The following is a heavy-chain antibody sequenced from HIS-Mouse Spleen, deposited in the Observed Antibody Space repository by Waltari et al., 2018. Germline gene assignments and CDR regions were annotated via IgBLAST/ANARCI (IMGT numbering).Heavy chain of an antibody. CDR3: AREIPYSSSWYDWYFDL. Sequence: QLQLQESGPGLVKPSETLSLTCTVSGGSISSSSYYWGWIRQPPGKGLGWIGSISFTGRPYNAPSLKSRATISVDTSKNQFSLKLGSVTAADTAVYYCAREIPYSSSWYDWYFDLWGRGTLVTVSS. D-gene: IGHD6-13*01. CDR2: ISFTGRP. CDR1: GGSISSSSYY. J-gene: IGHJ2*01. V-gene: IGHV4-39*07.